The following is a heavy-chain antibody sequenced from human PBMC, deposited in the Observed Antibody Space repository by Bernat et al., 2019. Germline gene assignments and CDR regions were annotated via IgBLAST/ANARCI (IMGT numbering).Heavy chain of an antibody. D-gene: IGHD3-10*01. Sequence: VHLVESGGGVVQPGRSLRLSCAASGFTFSSYAMHWVRQAPGKGLEWVAVISYDGSNKYYADSVKGRFTISRDNSKNTLYLQMNSLRAEDTAVYYCARELMVRGEDYWGQGTLVTVSS. CDR3: ARELMVRGEDY. J-gene: IGHJ4*02. V-gene: IGHV3-30-3*01. CDR2: ISYDGSNK. CDR1: GFTFSSYA.